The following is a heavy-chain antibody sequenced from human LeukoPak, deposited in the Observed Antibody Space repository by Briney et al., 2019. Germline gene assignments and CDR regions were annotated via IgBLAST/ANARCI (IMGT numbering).Heavy chain of an antibody. J-gene: IGHJ6*02. V-gene: IGHV3-7*01. CDR3: ARRVVVRRGDQYGLDV. Sequence: PGGSLRLSCAASGFTFSSYWMSWVRQAPGKGLEWVANIKQDGSEKYYVDSVKGRFTISRDNAKNSLYLQMSSLRAEDTAVYYCARRVVVRRGDQYGLDVWGQGTTVTVSS. CDR1: GFTFSSYW. CDR2: IKQDGSEK. D-gene: IGHD2-2*01.